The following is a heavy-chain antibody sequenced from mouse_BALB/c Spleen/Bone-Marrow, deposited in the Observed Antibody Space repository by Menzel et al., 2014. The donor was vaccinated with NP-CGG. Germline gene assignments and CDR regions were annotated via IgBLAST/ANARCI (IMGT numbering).Heavy chain of an antibody. Sequence: EVQLVESGPSLVKPSQTLSLTCSVTGDSITSGYWNWIRKFPGNKFEYVGYISHSGSTYYNPSLKSRISITRDTSKNQFYLQLNSVTTEDTATYYYARDYGSSFDYWGQGTTLTVSS. D-gene: IGHD1-1*01. CDR1: GDSITSGY. CDR3: ARDYGSSFDY. J-gene: IGHJ2*01. V-gene: IGHV3-8*02. CDR2: ISHSGST.